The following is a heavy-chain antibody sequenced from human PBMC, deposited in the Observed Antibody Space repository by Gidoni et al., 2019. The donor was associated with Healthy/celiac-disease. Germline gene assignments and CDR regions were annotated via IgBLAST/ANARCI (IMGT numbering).Heavy chain of an antibody. V-gene: IGHV3-11*01. J-gene: IGHJ6*03. Sequence: QVQLVESGGGLVTPGGSLRLSCAASGFTFSDYYMGWIRQAPGKGLEWVSYISSSGSTIYYADSVKGRFTISRDNAKNSLYLQMNSLRAEDTAVYYCASAKMTTEVRTRPKDYYYYYMDVWGKGTTVTVSS. D-gene: IGHD4-4*01. CDR3: ASAKMTTEVRTRPKDYYYYYMDV. CDR2: ISSSGSTI. CDR1: GFTFSDYY.